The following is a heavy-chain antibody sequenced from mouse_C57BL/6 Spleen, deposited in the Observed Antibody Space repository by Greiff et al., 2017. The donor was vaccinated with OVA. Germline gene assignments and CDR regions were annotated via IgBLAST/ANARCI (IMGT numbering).Heavy chain of an antibody. CDR1: GYTFTDYY. D-gene: IGHD1-1*01. Sequence: QVQLKESGAELVRPGASVKLSCKASGYTFTDYYINWVKQRPGQGLEWIARIYPGSGNTYYNEKFKGKATLTAEKSSSTAYMQLSSLTSEDSAVYFCAREYYYGSSSAWFAYWGQGTLVTVSA. CDR3: AREYYYGSSSAWFAY. CDR2: IYPGSGNT. V-gene: IGHV1-76*01. J-gene: IGHJ3*01.